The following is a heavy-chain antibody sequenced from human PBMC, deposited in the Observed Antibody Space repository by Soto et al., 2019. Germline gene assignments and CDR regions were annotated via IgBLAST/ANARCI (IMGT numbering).Heavy chain of an antibody. J-gene: IGHJ2*01. D-gene: IGHD3-10*01. CDR1: GGSISSYY. Sequence: QVQLQESGPGLVKPSETLSLTCTVSGGSISSYYWSWIRQPPGKGLEWIGYIYYSGSTNYNPSLKSRVTISVDSSKNQFSLKLSSVTAADTAVYYCARPFGKNWYFDLWGRGTLVTVSS. V-gene: IGHV4-59*08. CDR3: ARPFGKNWYFDL. CDR2: IYYSGST.